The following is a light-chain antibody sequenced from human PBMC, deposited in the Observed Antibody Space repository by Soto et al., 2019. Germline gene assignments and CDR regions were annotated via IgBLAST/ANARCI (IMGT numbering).Light chain of an antibody. CDR2: GAS. Sequence: EVVLTQSPGTLSLSPGARATLSCRASQSVNDNHLAWYQQKGGQAPRLLIYGASTRATGVPERFSGSGFGTAYSLIINILGPEDFALYYCQLYGGAPPRGTFGHGTTVEI. J-gene: IGKJ3*01. V-gene: IGKV3-20*01. CDR1: QSVNDNH. CDR3: QLYGGAPPRGT.